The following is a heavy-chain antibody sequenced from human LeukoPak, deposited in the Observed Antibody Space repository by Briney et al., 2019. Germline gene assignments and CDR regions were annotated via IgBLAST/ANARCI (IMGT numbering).Heavy chain of an antibody. CDR2: INPSGGST. D-gene: IGHD5-24*01. J-gene: IGHJ3*02. CDR1: GYTFTIYY. CDR3: ARAEMATPQPAFDI. V-gene: IGHV1-46*01. Sequence: ASVNVSCTASGYTFTIYYMHWVRQAPGQGLEWMGIINPSGGSTSYAQKFQGRVTMTRDTSTSTVYMELSSLRSEDTAVYYCARAEMATPQPAFDIWGQGTMVTVSS.